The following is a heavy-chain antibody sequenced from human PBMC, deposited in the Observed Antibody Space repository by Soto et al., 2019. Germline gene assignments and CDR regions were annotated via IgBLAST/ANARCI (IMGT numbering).Heavy chain of an antibody. V-gene: IGHV3-48*03. D-gene: IGHD2-21*02. Sequence: EVQLVESGGNLVQPGGSLRLSCAASGFSFSSHEMNWVRQAPGKGLEWVSYISSSGGTIYYADSVKGRFTISRDNAKNSLYLQMNSLRAEDTAIYYCVSADCTGDCYRSSHWGQGTLVTVSS. CDR1: GFSFSSHE. J-gene: IGHJ4*02. CDR2: ISSSGGTI. CDR3: VSADCTGDCYRSSH.